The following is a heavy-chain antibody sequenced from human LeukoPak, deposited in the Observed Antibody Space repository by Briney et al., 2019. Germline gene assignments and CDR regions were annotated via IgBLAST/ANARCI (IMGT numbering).Heavy chain of an antibody. CDR3: ARDYGDYGMDV. CDR2: IYYSGST. J-gene: IGHJ6*02. CDR1: GGSFSGYY. V-gene: IGHV4-59*01. D-gene: IGHD4-17*01. Sequence: PSETLSLTCGVSGGSFSGYYWSWIRQPPGKGLEWIGYIYYSGSTNYNPSLKSRVTISVDTSKNQFSLKLSSVTAADTAVYYCARDYGDYGMDVWGQGTTVTVSS.